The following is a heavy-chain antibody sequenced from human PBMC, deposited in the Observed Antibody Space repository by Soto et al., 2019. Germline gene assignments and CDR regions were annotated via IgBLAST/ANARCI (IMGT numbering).Heavy chain of an antibody. D-gene: IGHD4-17*01. Sequence: GGSQRLSCAASGFTFSSYWMHWVRQAPGRGLEWVSGISGTGSTTYYVDSVKGRFTISRDNSKNTLYLQMNSLRAEDTAIYYCAKALSPYYYGDIDYWGQGTLVTVSS. V-gene: IGHV3-23*01. J-gene: IGHJ4*02. CDR3: AKALSPYYYGDIDY. CDR1: GFTFSSYW. CDR2: ISGTGSTT.